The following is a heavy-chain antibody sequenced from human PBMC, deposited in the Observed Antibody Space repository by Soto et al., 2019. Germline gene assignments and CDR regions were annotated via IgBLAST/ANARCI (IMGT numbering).Heavy chain of an antibody. CDR3: ARTGGGMAARPLEY. CDR1: GYMFTTYG. Sequence: QVQLVQSGGEVKKPGASVEVSCRTSGYMFTTYGMSWVRQAPGQGLEWMAWISAYNGNKKYAQKFQGRVTMTTDTPTSTVSMELRNLTSDDTGTYFCARTGGGMAARPLEYWGQGTLVTVSS. CDR2: ISAYNGNK. D-gene: IGHD6-6*01. J-gene: IGHJ4*02. V-gene: IGHV1-18*04.